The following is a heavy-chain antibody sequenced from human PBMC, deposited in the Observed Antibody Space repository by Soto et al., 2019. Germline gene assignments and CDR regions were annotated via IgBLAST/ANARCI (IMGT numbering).Heavy chain of an antibody. V-gene: IGHV4-59*01. CDR3: AREGTGSDAFDI. J-gene: IGHJ3*02. CDR2: VYYKGNT. Sequence: QLQLQESGPGLVKPSETLSLTCSVSGGSISSYYWSWIRQSHGNGLEWIAYVYYKGNTNYNPSLSSRATVSPDTSNKQVSLTLTSVAAADTVVYDCAREGTGSDAFDIWGQGTMVSVSS. CDR1: GGSISSYY.